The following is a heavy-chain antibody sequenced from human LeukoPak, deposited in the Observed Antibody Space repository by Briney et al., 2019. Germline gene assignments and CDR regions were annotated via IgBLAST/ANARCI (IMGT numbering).Heavy chain of an antibody. J-gene: IGHJ4*02. CDR2: IDPSDSYT. CDR1: GYSFTSYW. CDR3: ARHPQLAAAAIDVDY. D-gene: IGHD6-13*01. V-gene: IGHV5-10-1*01. Sequence: GESLKISCKGSGYSFTSYWISWVRQMPGKGLEWIGRIDPSDSYTNYSPSFQGHVTISADKSISTAYLQWSSLKASDTAMYYCARHPQLAAAAIDVDYWGQGTLVTVSS.